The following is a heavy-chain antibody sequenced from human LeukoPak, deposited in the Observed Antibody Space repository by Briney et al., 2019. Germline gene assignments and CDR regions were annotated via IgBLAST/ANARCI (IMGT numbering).Heavy chain of an antibody. Sequence: GGSLRLYCAASGFTFSSYEMIWVRQAPGKGLECVSYISGSGRTIYYADSVKGRFTISRDNAKNSLYLQMYSLRAGDTAAYYCASPQTSGYAFGYWGQGNLVTVSS. V-gene: IGHV3-48*03. CDR2: ISGSGRTI. CDR3: ASPQTSGYAFGY. CDR1: GFTFSSYE. D-gene: IGHD5-12*01. J-gene: IGHJ4*02.